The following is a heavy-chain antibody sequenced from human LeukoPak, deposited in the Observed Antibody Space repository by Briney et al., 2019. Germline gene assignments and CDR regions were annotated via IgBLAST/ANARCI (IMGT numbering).Heavy chain of an antibody. Sequence: PSETLSLTCTVSGGSIRSDYWNWIRQPAGKGLEWIGRIQPSGTTNYNPSLKSRLTISIDRSKNQFSLSPSSVTAAATAVYYCARDSGSGWYGQWGQGTLVTVSS. CDR1: GGSIRSDY. D-gene: IGHD6-19*01. CDR2: IQPSGTT. J-gene: IGHJ5*02. CDR3: ARDSGSGWYGQ. V-gene: IGHV4-4*07.